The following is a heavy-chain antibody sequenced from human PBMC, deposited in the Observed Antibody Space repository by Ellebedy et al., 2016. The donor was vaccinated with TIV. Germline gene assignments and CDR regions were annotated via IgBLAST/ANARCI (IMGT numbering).Heavy chain of an antibody. V-gene: IGHV1-46*04. CDR2: INPSVGST. CDR1: GYTFTSYF. D-gene: IGHD6-19*01. CDR3: ARARSSGWLHTPDY. J-gene: IGHJ4*02. Sequence: AASVQVSCKASGYTFTSYFMHWALQPPGQGLEWMGIINPSVGSTTYAQKLQGRVTMTRDTSTSTVYMELSSLRSEDTAVYYCARARSSGWLHTPDYWGQGTLVTVSS.